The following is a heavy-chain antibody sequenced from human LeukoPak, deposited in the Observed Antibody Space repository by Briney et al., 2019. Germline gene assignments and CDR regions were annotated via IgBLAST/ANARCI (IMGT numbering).Heavy chain of an antibody. Sequence: SETLSLTCAVYGGSFSGYYWSWIRQPPGKGLEWIGYIYYSGSTNYNPSLKSRVTISVDTSKNQFSLKLSSVTAADTAVYYCAVGTTGNYYYYYMDVWGKGTTVTVSS. CDR1: GGSFSGYY. J-gene: IGHJ6*03. V-gene: IGHV4-59*01. D-gene: IGHD1-1*01. CDR2: IYYSGST. CDR3: AVGTTGNYYYYYMDV.